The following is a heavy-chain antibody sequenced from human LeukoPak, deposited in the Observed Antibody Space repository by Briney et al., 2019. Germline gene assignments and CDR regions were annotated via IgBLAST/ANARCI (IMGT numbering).Heavy chain of an antibody. J-gene: IGHJ6*02. V-gene: IGHV4-4*07. CDR2: TYTSGST. Sequence: SETLSLTCTVSGGSISSYYWSWIRQPAGKGLEWIGRTYTSGSTNYNPSLKSRVTMSVDTSKNQFSLKLSSVTAADTAVYYCARDRDSSGHSFPYYYYYGMDVWGQGTTVTVSS. CDR1: GGSISSYY. D-gene: IGHD6-19*01. CDR3: ARDRDSSGHSFPYYYYYGMDV.